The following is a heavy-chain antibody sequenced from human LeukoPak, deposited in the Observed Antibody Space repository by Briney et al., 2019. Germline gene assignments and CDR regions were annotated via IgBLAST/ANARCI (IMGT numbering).Heavy chain of an antibody. CDR2: IYPADSDT. CDR1: GYSFTNYW. J-gene: IGHJ4*02. CDR3: ARLYYDSGPFDY. Sequence: GESLKISCKGSGYSFTNYWIGWVRQMPGKGLEWMGIIYPADSDTRYNPSLQGQVTFSADKSISTAYLQWRSLRASDTAIYYCARLYYDSGPFDYWGQGTLVTVSS. V-gene: IGHV5-51*01. D-gene: IGHD3-22*01.